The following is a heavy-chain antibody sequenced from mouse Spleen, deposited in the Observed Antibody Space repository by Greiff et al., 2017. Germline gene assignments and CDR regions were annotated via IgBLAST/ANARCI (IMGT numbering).Heavy chain of an antibody. J-gene: IGHJ2*01. Sequence: EVQLQESGPELVKPGASVKMSCKASGYTFTDYNMHWVKQSHGKSLEWIGYINPNNGGTSYNQKFKGKATLTVNKSSSTAYMELRSLTSEDSAVYYCARSGLLWCLDYWGQGTTLTVSS. CDR2: INPNNGGT. V-gene: IGHV1-22*01. CDR3: ARSGLLWCLDY. D-gene: IGHD2-13*01. CDR1: GYTFTDYN.